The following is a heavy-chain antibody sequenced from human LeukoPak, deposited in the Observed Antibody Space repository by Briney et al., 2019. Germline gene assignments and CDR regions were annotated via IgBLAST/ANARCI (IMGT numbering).Heavy chain of an antibody. Sequence: GGSLRLSCAASGFPFSRYAMSWVRQTPERGLEWVSVIGGSDGSRYYADSVKGRFTISRDDSRNTVYLQMNNLRAEDTAVYYCAKQVSCDTTTCYSGMPPDYWGRGTLVTVSS. CDR1: GFPFSRYA. CDR3: AKQVSCDTTTCYSGMPPDY. V-gene: IGHV3-23*01. J-gene: IGHJ4*02. CDR2: IGGSDGSR. D-gene: IGHD2/OR15-2a*01.